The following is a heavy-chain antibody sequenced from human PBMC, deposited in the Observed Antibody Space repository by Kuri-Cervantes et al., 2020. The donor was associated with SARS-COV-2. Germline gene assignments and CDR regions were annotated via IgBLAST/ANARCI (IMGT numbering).Heavy chain of an antibody. CDR1: GCSISSHY. D-gene: IGHD4/OR15-4a*01. Sequence: SETLSLTCTVSGCSISSHYWSWIRQPPGKGLEWIGYIYYSGSTNYNPSLKSRVTISVDTSKNQFSLKLSSVTAADTAVYYCARDPNANHNNWFDPWGQGTLVTVSS. CDR2: IYYSGST. V-gene: IGHV4-59*11. J-gene: IGHJ5*02. CDR3: ARDPNANHNNWFDP.